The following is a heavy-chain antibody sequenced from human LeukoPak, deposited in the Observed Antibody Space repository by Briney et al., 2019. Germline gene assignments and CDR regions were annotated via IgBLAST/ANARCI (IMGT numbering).Heavy chain of an antibody. D-gene: IGHD4-17*01. CDR2: INSDGSST. CDR1: GFTFSSYW. V-gene: IGHV3-74*01. J-gene: IGHJ4*02. Sequence: GGSLRLSCAASGFTFSSYWMHWVRQAPGKGLVWVSRINSDGSSTTYADSVKGRFTISRDNAKNSLYLQMNSLRDEDTAVYYCARVGGYGDYWRSVDYWGQGTLVTVSS. CDR3: ARVGGYGDYWRSVDY.